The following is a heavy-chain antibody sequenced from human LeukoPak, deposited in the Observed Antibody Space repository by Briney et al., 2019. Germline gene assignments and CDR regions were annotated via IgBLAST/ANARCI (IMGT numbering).Heavy chain of an antibody. J-gene: IGHJ6*03. CDR1: GYTFTSYD. V-gene: IGHV1-8*01. CDR2: MNPNSGNT. Sequence: ASVKVSRKASGYTFTSYDINWVRQATGQGLEWMGWMNPNSGNTGYAQKFQGRVTMTRNTSISTAYMELSSLRSEDTAVYYCARGKLGKQWLVSYYYYYMDVWGKGTTVTVSS. D-gene: IGHD6-19*01. CDR3: ARGKLGKQWLVSYYYYYMDV.